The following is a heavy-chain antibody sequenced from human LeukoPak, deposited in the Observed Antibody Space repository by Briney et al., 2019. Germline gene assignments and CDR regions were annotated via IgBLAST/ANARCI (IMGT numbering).Heavy chain of an antibody. D-gene: IGHD2-2*01. CDR2: ITTSGSTI. Sequence: PGGSLRLSCAASGFIFSSYEMNWVRQAPGKGLEWVPHITTSGSTIYYADSVKGRFTISRDNAKNSVYLQMNSLRAEDTAVYYCARRYCSSSICLLDYWGQGTLVTVSS. J-gene: IGHJ4*02. CDR1: GFIFSSYE. V-gene: IGHV3-48*03. CDR3: ARRYCSSSICLLDY.